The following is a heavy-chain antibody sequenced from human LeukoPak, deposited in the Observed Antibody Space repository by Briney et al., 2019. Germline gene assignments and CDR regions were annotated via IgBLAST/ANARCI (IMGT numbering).Heavy chain of an antibody. CDR2: ISGRGGST. CDR3: AKDRFCSSVSCTGGTAFDI. Sequence: GGSLRLSCALSGFTFTNYALYWVRQAPGRGLECVSGISGRGGSTSFADSVNGRFTISRDNSKNIMYLEMNSLRAEDTAIYYCAKDRFCSSVSCTGGTAFDIWGQRTLVTVSP. V-gene: IGHV3-23*01. CDR1: GFTFTNYA. J-gene: IGHJ3*02. D-gene: IGHD2-2*01.